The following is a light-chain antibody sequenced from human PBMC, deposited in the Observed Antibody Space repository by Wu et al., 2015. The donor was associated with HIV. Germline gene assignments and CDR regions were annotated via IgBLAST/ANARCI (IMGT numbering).Light chain of an antibody. CDR2: RSS. J-gene: IGKJ1*01. CDR3: QQYNLFPWT. V-gene: IGKV1-5*03. Sequence: DIQMTQSPSALSASVGDKITITCRATDNVDSLVAWYQQKPGKAPKLLIYRSSSLENGIPSRFSGSGSGTEFILTINSLQPDDFASYYCQQYNLFPWTFGPGTKVEIK. CDR1: DNVDSL.